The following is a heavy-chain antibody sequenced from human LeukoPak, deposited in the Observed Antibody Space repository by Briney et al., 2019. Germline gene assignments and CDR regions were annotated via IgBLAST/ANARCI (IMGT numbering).Heavy chain of an antibody. D-gene: IGHD1-26*01. Sequence: PSETLSLTCAVSGGSINSKSYYWGWIRQPPGKGLEWIGSIYYSGSTYYNPSLKSRVTLSVDTSKHQFSLKLTSMTAADAAVYYCASSVGSTDYWGQGSLGTVSS. J-gene: IGHJ4*02. CDR2: IYYSGST. CDR1: GGSINSKSYY. V-gene: IGHV4-39*07. CDR3: ASSVGSTDY.